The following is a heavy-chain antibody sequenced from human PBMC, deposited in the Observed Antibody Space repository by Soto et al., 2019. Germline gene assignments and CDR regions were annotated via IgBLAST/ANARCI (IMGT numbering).Heavy chain of an antibody. D-gene: IGHD3-16*02. CDR2: IYYSGST. J-gene: IGHJ6*02. CDR3: ASPLYDYVWGSYRGYYYYGMDV. CDR1: GCSISSSSYY. V-gene: IGHV4-39*01. Sequence: PXDALALTCSVAGCSISSSSYYWGWIRQPPGKGLEWIGSIYYSGSTYYNPSLKSRVTISVDTSKNQFSLKLSSVTAADTAVYYCASPLYDYVWGSYRGYYYYGMDVWGQGTTVTVSS.